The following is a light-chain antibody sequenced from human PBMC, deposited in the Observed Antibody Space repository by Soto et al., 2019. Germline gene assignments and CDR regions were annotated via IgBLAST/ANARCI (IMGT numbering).Light chain of an antibody. CDR2: GNS. J-gene: IGLJ2*01. Sequence: QSVLTQSPSVSGAPGQRVTISCTGSTSNIGAGYDVHWYQLLPGTAPKLLIYGNSDRPSGVPDRFSGSKSGTSASLAITGLQAEDEADYYCQSYDTSLSGSVFGGGTKVTVL. CDR1: TSNIGAGYD. CDR3: QSYDTSLSGSV. V-gene: IGLV1-40*01.